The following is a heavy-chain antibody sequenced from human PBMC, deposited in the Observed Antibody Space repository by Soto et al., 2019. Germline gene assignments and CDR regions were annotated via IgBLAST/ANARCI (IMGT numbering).Heavy chain of an antibody. CDR3: ARGYCSGGSCYSVPFDY. CDR2: IYYSGST. Sequence: SETLSLTCTVSGGSISSYYWSWIRQPPGKGLEWIGYIYYSGSTNYNPSLKSRVTISVDTSKNQFSLKLSSVTAAHTAVYYCARGYCSGGSCYSVPFDYWGQGTLVTVSS. V-gene: IGHV4-59*01. J-gene: IGHJ4*02. CDR1: GGSISSYY. D-gene: IGHD2-15*01.